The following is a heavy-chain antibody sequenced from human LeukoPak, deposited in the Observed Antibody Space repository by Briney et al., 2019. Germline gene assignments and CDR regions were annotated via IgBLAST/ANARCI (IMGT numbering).Heavy chain of an antibody. V-gene: IGHV3-53*01. D-gene: IGHD4-23*01. CDR3: ARRGDGGRSFDY. CDR1: GFTVSTTY. CDR2: IYVDGRT. Sequence: GGSPRLSRAASGFTVSTTYMSWVRQAPGKGLEWVSLIYVDGRTYYADSVKGRFTISRDNSKNTLYLQVNSLRAEDTAVYYCARRGDGGRSFDYWGQGTLVTVSS. J-gene: IGHJ4*02.